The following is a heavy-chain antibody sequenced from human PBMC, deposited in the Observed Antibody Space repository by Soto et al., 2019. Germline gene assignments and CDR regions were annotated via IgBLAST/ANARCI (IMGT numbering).Heavy chain of an antibody. D-gene: IGHD2-15*01. CDR1: GFSFSTYA. J-gene: IGHJ4*02. CDR3: AKVFCSGGSCPTLDYYFDY. Sequence: QVQVVESGGGVVQPGTSLRLSCAATGFSFSTYAMHWVRQAPGKGLEWAAVISYDGSNKYYADSVKGRFTISRDNSKNTLYLQMNSLRAEDTAVYYCAKVFCSGGSCPTLDYYFDYWGQGTLVTVSS. V-gene: IGHV3-30*04. CDR2: ISYDGSNK.